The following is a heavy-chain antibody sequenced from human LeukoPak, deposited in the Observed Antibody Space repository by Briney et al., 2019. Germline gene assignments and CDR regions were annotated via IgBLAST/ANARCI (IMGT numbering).Heavy chain of an antibody. CDR1: GFTFSSYT. V-gene: IGHV3-48*01. CDR2: IGTSSTTI. CDR3: ARFAAGGSYYYYMDV. Sequence: GGSLRLSCAASGFTFSSYTMDWVRQPPGKGLEWVSNIGTSSTTIYYADSVKGRFTISRDNAKNSLYLQMNSLRADDTAVYYCARFAAGGSYYYYMDVWGKGTTVTVSS. J-gene: IGHJ6*03. D-gene: IGHD6-25*01.